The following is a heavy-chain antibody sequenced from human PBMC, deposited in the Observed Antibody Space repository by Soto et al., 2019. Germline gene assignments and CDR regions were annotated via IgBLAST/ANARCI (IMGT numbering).Heavy chain of an antibody. V-gene: IGHV3-15*01. J-gene: IGHJ4*02. CDR2: IKSKTDGGTT. CDR3: TTVAGAVTTYYFDY. CDR1: GFTFSNAW. Sequence: EVQLVESGGGLVKPGGSLRLSCAASGFTFSNAWMSWVRQAPGKGLEWVGRIKSKTDGGTTDYAAPVKGRFTISRDDSKNTLYLQMNSLKTEDTAVYYCTTVAGAVTTYYFDYWGQGTLVTVSS. D-gene: IGHD4-17*01.